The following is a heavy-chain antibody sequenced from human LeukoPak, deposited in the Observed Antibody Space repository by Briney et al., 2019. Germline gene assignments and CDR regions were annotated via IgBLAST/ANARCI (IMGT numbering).Heavy chain of an antibody. Sequence: PSETLSLTCSVSGGPLSNYYWNWLRQPARKGLEGIGRIYASGCTNFNPSLKRRITISMDKSKNHFSLNLKSVTAADTAFYYCARDFYGDDGHHPFDYRGQGIQVTVSS. CDR2: IYASGCT. D-gene: IGHD2/OR15-2a*01. V-gene: IGHV4-4*07. J-gene: IGHJ4*02. CDR3: ARDFYGDDGHHPFDY. CDR1: GGPLSNYY.